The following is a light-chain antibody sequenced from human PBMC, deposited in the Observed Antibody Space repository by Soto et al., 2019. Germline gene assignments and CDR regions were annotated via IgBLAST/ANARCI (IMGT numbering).Light chain of an antibody. CDR2: DVS. CDR3: SSYTTSSTYV. Sequence: HSALTQPPSVSGSPGQSVAISCTGTSSDVGSNNRVSWYQQPPGTAPKLIIYDVSNRPSGVPDRFSGSKSGNTASLTISGLQAEDEADYYCSSYTTSSTYVFGTGTKLTVL. V-gene: IGLV2-18*02. J-gene: IGLJ1*01. CDR1: SSDVGSNNR.